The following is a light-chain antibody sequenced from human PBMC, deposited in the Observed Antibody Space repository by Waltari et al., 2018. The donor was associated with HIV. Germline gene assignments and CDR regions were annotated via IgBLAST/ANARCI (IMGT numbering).Light chain of an antibody. CDR1: QSVSSAY. V-gene: IGKV3-20*01. Sequence: EIVLTQSPGTLSFSPGERATLSCRASQSVSSAYLAWYQQKPGQSPRLLIYGASNRASGIPDRFSGSGSGTDFTLTISRLEPEDFAVYYCQQYGGSSFTFGPGTKVDIK. CDR2: GAS. CDR3: QQYGGSSFT. J-gene: IGKJ3*01.